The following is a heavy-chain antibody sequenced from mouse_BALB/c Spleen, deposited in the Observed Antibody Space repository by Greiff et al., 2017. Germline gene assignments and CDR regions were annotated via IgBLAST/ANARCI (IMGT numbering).Heavy chain of an antibody. Sequence: LQQPGSELVRPGASVKLSCKASGYTFTSYWMHWVKQRPGQGLEWIGNIYPGSGSTNYDEKFKSKATLTVDTSSSTAYMQLSSLTSEDSAVYYCTRVSGSSDGFAYWGQGTLVTVSA. D-gene: IGHD1-1*01. J-gene: IGHJ3*01. CDR2: IYPGSGST. CDR1: GYTFTSYW. CDR3: TRVSGSSDGFAY. V-gene: IGHV1S22*01.